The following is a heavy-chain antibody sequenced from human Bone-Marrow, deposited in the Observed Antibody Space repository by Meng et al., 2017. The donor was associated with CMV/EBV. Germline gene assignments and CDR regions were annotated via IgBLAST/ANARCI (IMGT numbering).Heavy chain of an antibody. V-gene: IGHV1-69-2*01. D-gene: IGHD2-2*01. J-gene: IGHJ5*02. CDR2: VDPEDGET. CDR3: ARRGTRHLNWFDP. Sequence: CKVSGSTFTDYDMHWGQQAPGKGLEWMGLVDPEDGETIYAEKFQGRVTITADTSTDTAYMELSSLRSEDTAVYYCARRGTRHLNWFDPWGQGTLVTVSS. CDR1: GSTFTDYD.